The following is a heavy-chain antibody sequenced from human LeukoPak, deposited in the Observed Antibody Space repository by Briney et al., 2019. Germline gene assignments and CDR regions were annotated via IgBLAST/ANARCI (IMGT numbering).Heavy chain of an antibody. J-gene: IGHJ6*03. CDR1: GFTFSPYS. CDR2: IIGTGNTI. Sequence: AGGSLRLSCAASGFTFSPYSMNWVRQAPGKGLEWISFIIGTGNTIFYADSVKGRFTISRDNAKNSLYLQMNSLRAEDTAVYYCARDEEVDYYYYMDVWGKGTTVTVSS. CDR3: ARDEEVDYYYYMDV. V-gene: IGHV3-48*01.